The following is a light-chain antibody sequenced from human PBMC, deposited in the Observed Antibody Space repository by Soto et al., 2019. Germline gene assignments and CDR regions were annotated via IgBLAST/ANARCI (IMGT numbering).Light chain of an antibody. Sequence: EIVLTQSPGTLSLSPGERATLSCRASQSVSNNYLAWYQQKPGQAPRLLIYGASNRATGIPARFSGSGSETDFTLTISSLEPEDFAVYYCHQRSSWPQSFGQGTKVDIK. CDR3: HQRSSWPQS. CDR2: GAS. V-gene: IGKV3-11*01. CDR1: QSVSNNY. J-gene: IGKJ1*01.